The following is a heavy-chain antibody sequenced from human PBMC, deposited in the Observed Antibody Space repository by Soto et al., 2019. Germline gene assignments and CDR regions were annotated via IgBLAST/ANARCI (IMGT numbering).Heavy chain of an antibody. D-gene: IGHD6-13*01. CDR3: ARGSGVPSSSPGVAH. Sequence: PSETLSLTCTVSGGSISSYYWSWIRQPPGKGLEWIGYIYYSGSTNYNPSLKSRVTISVDTSKNQFSLKLSSVTAADTAVYYCARGSGVPSSSPGVAHWGQGILVTVSS. V-gene: IGHV4-59*01. J-gene: IGHJ1*01. CDR1: GGSISSYY. CDR2: IYYSGST.